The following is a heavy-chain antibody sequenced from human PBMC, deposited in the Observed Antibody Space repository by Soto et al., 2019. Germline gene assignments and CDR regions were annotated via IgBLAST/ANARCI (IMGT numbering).Heavy chain of an antibody. D-gene: IGHD3-10*01. V-gene: IGHV3-11*05. J-gene: IGHJ4*02. CDR1: GFTFSDYY. CDR3: ARDKSYYASGSYDY. Sequence: QVQLVESGGGLVKPGGSLRLSCAASGFTFSDYYMSWIRQAPGKGLEWVSYVSSSSSSTYTNYADSVKGRFTISGDNAXNSLYLQMNSLRAEDTAVYYCARDKSYYASGSYDYWGQGTLVTVSS. CDR2: VSSSSSSTYT.